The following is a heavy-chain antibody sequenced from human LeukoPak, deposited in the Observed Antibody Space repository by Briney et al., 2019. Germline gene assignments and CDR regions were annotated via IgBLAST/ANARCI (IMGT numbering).Heavy chain of an antibody. D-gene: IGHD6-19*01. J-gene: IGHJ4*02. CDR2: INYSGPT. Sequence: SETLSLTCTVSGDSITNTYYYWAWIRQPPGKGLEWIGAINYSGPTYYNPSLRSRVTISLDTAKNQFSLKLTSVTAADTAVYYCARDQWLRAAVASRGIDYWGQGKLVTVSS. V-gene: IGHV4-39*07. CDR3: ARDQWLRAAVASRGIDY. CDR1: GDSITNTYYY.